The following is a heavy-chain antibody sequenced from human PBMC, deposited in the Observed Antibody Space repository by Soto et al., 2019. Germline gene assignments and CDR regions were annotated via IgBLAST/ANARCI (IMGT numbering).Heavy chain of an antibody. J-gene: IGHJ4*02. CDR2: LSGSGGTT. Sequence: EVQLLESGGGLVQPGGSLRLSCSTSGFTFSTYAMNWVRQAPGKGLEWVSALSGSGGTTYYADSVRGRFTISSDNSKNTLFLQMNSLRAEDTALYYCAKQRAGYGSGSDTYYFDFWGQGTPVTVSS. V-gene: IGHV3-23*01. CDR1: GFTFSTYA. D-gene: IGHD3-10*01. CDR3: AKQRAGYGSGSDTYYFDF.